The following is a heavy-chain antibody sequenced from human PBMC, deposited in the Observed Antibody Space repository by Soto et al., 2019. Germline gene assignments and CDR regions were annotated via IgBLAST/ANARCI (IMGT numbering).Heavy chain of an antibody. CDR2: IFPSGDS. D-gene: IGHD6-6*01. J-gene: IGHJ4*02. CDR1: GGSISRLY. V-gene: IGHV4-4*07. Sequence: PSETLSLTCTVSGGSISRLYWAWIRQPAGKGLEWIGRIFPSGDSNYNPSLPSRVSMSLDTSKNEFSLTMSSVTAADTAVYYCARASRCKSEYECFAWLDFWGQGILVTVSS. CDR3: ARASRCKSEYECFAWLDF.